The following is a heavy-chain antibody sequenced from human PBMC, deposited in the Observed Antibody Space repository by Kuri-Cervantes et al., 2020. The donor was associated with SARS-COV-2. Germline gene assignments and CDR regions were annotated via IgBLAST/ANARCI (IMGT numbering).Heavy chain of an antibody. Sequence: LRLSCTVAGGSISSGSYYWSWIRQPAGKGLEWIGYIYTSGSTNYNPSLKSRVTISVDTFKNQFSLKLSSVTAADTAVYYCARNYYDRRKGAFDTWGHGTMVTVSS. CDR3: ARNYYDRRKGAFDT. D-gene: IGHD3-22*01. J-gene: IGHJ3*02. CDR1: GGSISSGSYY. CDR2: IYTSGST. V-gene: IGHV4-61*09.